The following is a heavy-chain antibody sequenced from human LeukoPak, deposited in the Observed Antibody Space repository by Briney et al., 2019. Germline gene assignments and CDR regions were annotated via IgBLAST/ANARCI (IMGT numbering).Heavy chain of an antibody. CDR3: ASLAGPMGSDDAFDI. D-gene: IGHD3-10*01. J-gene: IGHJ3*02. Sequence: AGRSLRLSCAASGFTFSAYCMHWVRQAPGKGLEWITVIYHAGTHYADSVKGRFTVSRDNSENTLYLQMNSLRAEDTAMYYCASLAGPMGSDDAFDIWGRGTMVTVSA. V-gene: IGHV3-33*01. CDR2: IYHAGT. CDR1: GFTFSAYC.